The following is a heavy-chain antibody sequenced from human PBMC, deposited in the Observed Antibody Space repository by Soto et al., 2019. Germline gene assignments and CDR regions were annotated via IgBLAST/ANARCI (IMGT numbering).Heavy chain of an antibody. J-gene: IGHJ6*02. Sequence: ASVKVSFKASGYSFPDYHIHWVRQAPGQGPEWLGRINPKSGGTSTAQKFQGWVTMTTDTSISTASMELTRLTSDDTAIYYCARGDSTDCSNGVCSFFYNHDMDVWGQGTTVTVSS. CDR3: ARGDSTDCSNGVCSFFYNHDMDV. D-gene: IGHD2-8*01. CDR2: INPKSGGT. CDR1: GYSFPDYH. V-gene: IGHV1-2*04.